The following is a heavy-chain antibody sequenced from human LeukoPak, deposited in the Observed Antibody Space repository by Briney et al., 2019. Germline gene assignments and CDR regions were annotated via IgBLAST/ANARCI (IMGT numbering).Heavy chain of an antibody. CDR1: GYSFATSW. V-gene: IGHV5-51*01. Sequence: GESPKISCKGSGYSFATSWIGWVRQMPGKGLEWMGIIYPGDSDTRYSPSFQGQVTISVDKSISTAYLQWSSLKASDTAMYYCARPNDYGYYFDYWGQGTLVTVSS. J-gene: IGHJ4*02. D-gene: IGHD4-17*01. CDR2: IYPGDSDT. CDR3: ARPNDYGYYFDY.